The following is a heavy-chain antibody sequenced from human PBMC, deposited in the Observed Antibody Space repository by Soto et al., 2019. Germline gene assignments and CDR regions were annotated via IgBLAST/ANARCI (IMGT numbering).Heavy chain of an antibody. CDR3: ASMGYHYGSGSYPLDY. D-gene: IGHD3-10*01. V-gene: IGHV4-59*08. Sequence: WTWIRQPPGKGLEWIGFMYNSGSTHYNPSLKSRVTMSRDTSKNPFALNLRSLTAADTAVYYCASMGYHYGSGSYPLDYWGQGTLVTVSS. J-gene: IGHJ4*02. CDR2: MYNSGST.